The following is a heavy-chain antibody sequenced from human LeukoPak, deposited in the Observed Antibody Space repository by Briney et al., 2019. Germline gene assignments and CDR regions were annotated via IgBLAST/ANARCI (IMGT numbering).Heavy chain of an antibody. CDR2: ISSSSSYI. Sequence: GGSLRLSCAASGFTFSSYSMNWVRQAPGKGLEWVSSISSSSSYIYYADSVKSRFTISRDNAKNSLYLQMNSLRAEDTAVYYCASEGCSGTSCYPVTDDYWGQGTLVTVSS. D-gene: IGHD2-2*01. CDR3: ASEGCSGTSCYPVTDDY. CDR1: GFTFSSYS. V-gene: IGHV3-21*01. J-gene: IGHJ4*02.